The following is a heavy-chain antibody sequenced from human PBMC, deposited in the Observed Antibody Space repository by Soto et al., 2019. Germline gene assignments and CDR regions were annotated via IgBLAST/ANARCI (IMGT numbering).Heavy chain of an antibody. CDR1: GGTFSSYA. Sequence: GXSVKVSCKASGGTFSSYAISWGRQAPVQGLEWMGGIIPIFGTANYAQKFQGRVTITADESTSTAYMELSSLRSEDTAVYYCARKEQQQLGAYYYYGMDVWGQGTTVTVSS. CDR2: IIPIFGTA. J-gene: IGHJ6*02. V-gene: IGHV1-69*01. D-gene: IGHD6-13*01. CDR3: ARKEQQQLGAYYYYGMDV.